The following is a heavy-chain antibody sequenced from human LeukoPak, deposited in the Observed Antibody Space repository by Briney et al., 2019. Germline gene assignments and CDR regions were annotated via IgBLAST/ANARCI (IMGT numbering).Heavy chain of an antibody. V-gene: IGHV7-4-1*02. CDR3: ARDPSGSGENWFDP. CDR1: GYTFTSYA. J-gene: IGHJ5*02. D-gene: IGHD2-15*01. Sequence: ASVKVSCKASGYTFTSYAMNWVRQAPGQGLEWMGWINTNTGNPTYAQGFTGRFVFSLDTSVSTAYLQISSLKAVDTAVYYCARDPSGSGENWFDPWGQGTLVAVSS. CDR2: INTNTGNP.